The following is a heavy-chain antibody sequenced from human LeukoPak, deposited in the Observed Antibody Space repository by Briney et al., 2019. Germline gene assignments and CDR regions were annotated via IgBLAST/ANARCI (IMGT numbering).Heavy chain of an antibody. CDR2: ISGSGGST. J-gene: IGHJ4*02. D-gene: IGHD2-15*01. V-gene: IGHV3-23*01. CDR1: GFTFSSYA. CDR3: DIVVAASLGGGRDY. Sequence: GGSLRLSCAAPGFTFSSYAMSWVRQAPGKGLEWVSAISGSGGSTYYADSVKGRFTISRDNSMNTLYLQMNSLRAEDTAVYYCDIVVAASLGGGRDYWGQGTLVTVSS.